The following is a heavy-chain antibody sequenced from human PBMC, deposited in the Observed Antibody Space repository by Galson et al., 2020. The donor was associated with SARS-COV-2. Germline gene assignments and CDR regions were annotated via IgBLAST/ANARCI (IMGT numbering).Heavy chain of an antibody. CDR3: VRGGWSSSSCYGRTSNWFAP. D-gene: IGHD6-13*01. CDR1: GDSVSSNT. J-gene: IGHJ5*02. Sequence: SETLSLTRAISGDSVSSNTWNWVRQSPSSGLEWLGRTYYRSKWYNVYAVSVKSRITINPDTSKNQFSLQLNSVTPEDTAIYYCVRGGWSSSSCYGRTSNWFAPWGQGTLVTVSS. CDR2: TYYRSKWYN. V-gene: IGHV6-1*01.